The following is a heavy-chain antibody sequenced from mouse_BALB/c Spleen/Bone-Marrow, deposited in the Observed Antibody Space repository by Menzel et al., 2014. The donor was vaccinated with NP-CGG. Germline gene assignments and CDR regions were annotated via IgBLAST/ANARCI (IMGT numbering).Heavy chain of an antibody. CDR3: ARHPYGNYGWFAY. V-gene: IGHV5-12*02. D-gene: IGHD2-10*02. CDR2: ISNGGVNT. J-gene: IGHJ3*01. CDR1: GFTFSDYY. Sequence: EVKVVESGGGLVQPGGSLKLSCATSGFTFSDYYMYWVRQTPEKRLEWVAFISNGGVNTYYPDTVKGRFTISRDNAKNTLYLQVSRLKSEDTAMYYCARHPYGNYGWFAYWGQGTLVTVSA.